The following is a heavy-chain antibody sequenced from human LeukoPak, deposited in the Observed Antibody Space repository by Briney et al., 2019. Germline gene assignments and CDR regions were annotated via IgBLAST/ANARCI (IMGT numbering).Heavy chain of an antibody. V-gene: IGHV4-59*01. CDR1: GASTTSYY. CDR2: IYSDGTT. Sequence: ETLSLTCSVSGASTTSYYWNWIRQAPGKGLEWIGYIYSDGTTSYSPSLRSRVTISIDTSRNQFSLKLSSVTAADAAVYYCARDTRSYDTSGYYYFDYWGQGALVTVSS. J-gene: IGHJ4*02. CDR3: ARDTRSYDTSGYYYFDY. D-gene: IGHD3-22*01.